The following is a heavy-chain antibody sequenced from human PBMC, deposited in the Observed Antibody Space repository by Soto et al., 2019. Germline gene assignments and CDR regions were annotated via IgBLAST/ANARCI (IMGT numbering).Heavy chain of an antibody. V-gene: IGHV1-3*01. CDR1: GYTFTSYA. J-gene: IGHJ4*02. D-gene: IGHD5-18*01. CDR2: INAGNGNT. Sequence: QVQLVQSGAEVKKPGASVKVSCKDSGYTFTSYAMHWVRQAPGQRLEWMGWINAGNGNTKYSQKFQGRVSITRDTSASTAYMELCSLRSEGTAVYYCERSPAIHIDYWGQGTLVTVSS. CDR3: ERSPAIHIDY.